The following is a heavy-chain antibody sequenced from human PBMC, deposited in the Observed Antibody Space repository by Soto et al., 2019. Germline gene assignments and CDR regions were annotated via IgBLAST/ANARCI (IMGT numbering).Heavy chain of an antibody. CDR2: ISWNSGNK. CDR3: AKDICTGGSCYSSYYYYMDV. CDR1: GFIFDDYA. Sequence: DVQLVESGGGLVEPGRSLRLSCTASGFIFDDYAMHWVRQAPGKGLEWVSGISWNSGNKDYADSVKGRFTISRDNAKNSLFLQMNSLRAEDTALYFCAKDICTGGSCYSSYYYYMDVWGEGTTVIVSS. V-gene: IGHV3-9*01. J-gene: IGHJ6*03. D-gene: IGHD2-15*01.